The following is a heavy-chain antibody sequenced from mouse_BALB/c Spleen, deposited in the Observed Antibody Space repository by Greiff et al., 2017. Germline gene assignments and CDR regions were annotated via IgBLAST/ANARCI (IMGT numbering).Heavy chain of an antibody. D-gene: IGHD2-3*01. CDR1: GFTFSSYA. CDR2: ISSGGSYT. J-gene: IGHJ1*01. CDR3: ARPLSRYWYFDV. V-gene: IGHV5-9-3*01. Sequence: EVKVVESGGGLVKPGGSLKLSCAASGFTFSSYAMSWVRQTPEKRLEWVATISSGGSYTYYPDSVKGRFTISRDNAKNTLYLQMSSLRSEDTAMYYCARPLSRYWYFDVWGAGTTVTVSS.